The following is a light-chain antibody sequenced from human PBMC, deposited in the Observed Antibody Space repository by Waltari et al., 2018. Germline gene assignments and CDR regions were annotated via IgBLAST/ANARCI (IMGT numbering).Light chain of an antibody. CDR3: QSYDSSLSDSYV. J-gene: IGLJ1*01. CDR2: GNN. CDR1: SSNIGADYD. Sequence: QSVLTQPPSVSGAPGQRVTISCTGSSSNIGADYDVHWYQKLPGTAPKLLIYGNNNRPSGVPDRFSGSKSGTSASLAITGLQAEDEADYFCQSYDSSLSDSYVFGTGTKVTVL. V-gene: IGLV1-40*01.